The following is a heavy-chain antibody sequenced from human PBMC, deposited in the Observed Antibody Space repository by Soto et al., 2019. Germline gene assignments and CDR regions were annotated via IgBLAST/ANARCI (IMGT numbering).Heavy chain of an antibody. Sequence: ASVKVSCKASGYTFTGYYMHWVRQAPGQGLEWMGWINPNSGGTNYAQKFQGWVTMTRDTSISTAYMELSRLRSDDTAVYYCARARTQSRIAAAGTFDPWGQGTLVTVSS. CDR3: ARARTQSRIAAAGTFDP. V-gene: IGHV1-2*04. D-gene: IGHD6-13*01. J-gene: IGHJ5*02. CDR2: INPNSGGT. CDR1: GYTFTGYY.